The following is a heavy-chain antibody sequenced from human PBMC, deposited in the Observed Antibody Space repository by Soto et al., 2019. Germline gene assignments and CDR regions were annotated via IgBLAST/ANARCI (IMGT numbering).Heavy chain of an antibody. D-gene: IGHD1-1*01. CDR1: GGPFSGYY. J-gene: IGHJ6*02. V-gene: IGHV4-34*01. CDR3: ARGRHALEPTYYYYYYGMDV. Sequence: KTSETLSLTCAVYGGPFSGYYWSWIRQPPGKRLEWIGEINHSGSTNYNPSLKSRVTISVDTSKNQFSLKLSSVTAADTAVYYCARGRHALEPTYYYYYYGMDVWGQGTTVTVSS. CDR2: INHSGST.